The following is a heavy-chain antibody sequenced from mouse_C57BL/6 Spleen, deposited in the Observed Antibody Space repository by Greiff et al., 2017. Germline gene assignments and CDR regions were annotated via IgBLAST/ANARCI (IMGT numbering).Heavy chain of an antibody. CDR3: ARGDWFAY. J-gene: IGHJ3*01. CDR1: GFTFSDYG. CDR2: ISSGSSTI. Sequence: EVKLMESGGGLVKPGGSLKLSCAASGFTFSDYGMHWVRQAPEKGLEWVAYISSGSSTIYYADTVKGRFTISRDNAKNTLFLQMTSLRSEETAMYYCARGDWFAYWGQGTLVTVSA. V-gene: IGHV5-17*01.